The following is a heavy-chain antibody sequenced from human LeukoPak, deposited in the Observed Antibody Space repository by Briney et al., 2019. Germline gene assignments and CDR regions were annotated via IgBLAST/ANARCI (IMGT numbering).Heavy chain of an antibody. CDR2: IRYDGSNK. V-gene: IGHV3-30*02. CDR3: VKDPYSSSWYDGLGY. Sequence: PGGSLRLSCAATGFTFSSYGMHWVRQARGKGMEWVAFIRYDGSNKYYADSVKGRFTISRDNSKNTLYLQMNSLRAEDTAVYYCVKDPYSSSWYDGLGYWGQGTLVTVSS. D-gene: IGHD6-13*01. J-gene: IGHJ4*02. CDR1: GFTFSSYG.